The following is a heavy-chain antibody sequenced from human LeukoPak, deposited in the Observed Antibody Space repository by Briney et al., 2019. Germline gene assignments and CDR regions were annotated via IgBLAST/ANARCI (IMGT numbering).Heavy chain of an antibody. J-gene: IGHJ3*02. V-gene: IGHV4-39*07. CDR3: ARARGYSYGYQAFDI. CDR2: ISYSGST. Sequence: PSETLSLTCTVSGGSISSNSYYWGWIRQPPGKGLEWIASISYSGSTYYSPSLKSRVTISVDTSKNQFSLKLSSVTAADTAVYYCARARGYSYGYQAFDIWGQGTMVTVSS. D-gene: IGHD5-18*01. CDR1: GGSISSNSYY.